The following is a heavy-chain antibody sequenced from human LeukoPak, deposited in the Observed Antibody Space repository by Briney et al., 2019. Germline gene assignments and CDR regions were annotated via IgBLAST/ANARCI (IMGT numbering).Heavy chain of an antibody. J-gene: IGHJ4*02. V-gene: IGHV3-53*01. CDR3: AKLSPFYDSAGYVDH. CDR2: IYSGGNT. D-gene: IGHD3-10*01. Sequence: GGSLRLSCAASGFTVSSNYMSWVRQAPGKGLEWVSVIYSGGNTYYADSVKGRFTISRDNSRNTLYLQVNSLRAEDTALYYCAKLSPFYDSAGYVDHWGQGTLVTVSS. CDR1: GFTVSSNY.